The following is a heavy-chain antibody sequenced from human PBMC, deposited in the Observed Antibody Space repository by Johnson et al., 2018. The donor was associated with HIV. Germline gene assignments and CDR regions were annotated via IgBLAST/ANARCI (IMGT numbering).Heavy chain of an antibody. Sequence: QVQLVDSGGGVVQPGRSLRLSCAASRFTFSSYAMHWVLPAPGKGPAWVAVISYDGRNKYYADSVKGPFTISRDNSKNTRDVQMSSLRAEDTAVYYCARGQGRWLQLYHAFDIWGEGTMVTVSS. CDR3: ARGQGRWLQLYHAFDI. CDR2: ISYDGRNK. V-gene: IGHV3-30-3*01. CDR1: RFTFSSYA. D-gene: IGHD5-24*01. J-gene: IGHJ3*02.